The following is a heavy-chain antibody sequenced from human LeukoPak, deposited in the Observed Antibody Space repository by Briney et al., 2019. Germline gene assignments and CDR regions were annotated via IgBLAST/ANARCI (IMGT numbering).Heavy chain of an antibody. V-gene: IGHV4-34*01. J-gene: IGHJ4*02. CDR1: GGSFSGYY. CDR2: INHSGST. Sequence: SETLSLTCAVCGGSFSGYYWSWIRQPPGKGLEWIGEINHSGSTNYNPSLKSRVTISVDTSKNQFSLKLSSVTAADTAVYYCASLAAAGSLTLDYWGQGTLVTVSS. D-gene: IGHD6-13*01. CDR3: ASLAAAGSLTLDY.